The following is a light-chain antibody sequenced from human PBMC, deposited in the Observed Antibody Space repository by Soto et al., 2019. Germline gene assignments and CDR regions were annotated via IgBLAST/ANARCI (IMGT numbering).Light chain of an antibody. CDR3: VLYMGSGIWV. CDR2: STN. V-gene: IGLV8-61*01. J-gene: IGLJ3*02. CDR1: SGSVSTSYY. Sequence: QTVVTQEPSFSVCPGRTVTLTCGLSSGSVSTSYYPSWYQQTPGQAARTLIYSTNTRSSGVPDRFSGSILGNKAALAITGAQADDGSDYYCVLYMGSGIWVFGGGTKLTVL.